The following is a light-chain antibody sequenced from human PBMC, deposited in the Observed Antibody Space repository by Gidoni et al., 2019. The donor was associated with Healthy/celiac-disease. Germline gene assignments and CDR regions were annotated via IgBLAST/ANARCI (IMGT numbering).Light chain of an antibody. CDR1: QSVSSSY. CDR2: GAS. V-gene: IGKV3-20*01. CDR3: QQYGSSPQGT. Sequence: EIVLTQSPRTLSLSPGERATLTCRASQSVSSSYLAWYQQKTGQTPRLLIYGASSRAAGIPDRISGSRCGTDFTITISRLEPEDFAVYYCQQYGSSPQGTFGQGTKVEIK. J-gene: IGKJ1*01.